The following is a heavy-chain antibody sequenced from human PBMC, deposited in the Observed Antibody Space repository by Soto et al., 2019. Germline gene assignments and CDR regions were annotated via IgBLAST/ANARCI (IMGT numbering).Heavy chain of an antibody. V-gene: IGHV3-23*01. D-gene: IGHD5-12*01. CDR2: ISGSGGRT. Sequence: PGGSLRLSCAASGFTFSSYAMSWVRQAPGKGPEWASAISGSGGRTNYADSVKGRFTISRDNSKNTLYLQMNSLRAEDTAVYYCAKDLYSGYDPRAFDYWGHGTLVTVSS. CDR1: GFTFSSYA. CDR3: AKDLYSGYDPRAFDY. J-gene: IGHJ4*01.